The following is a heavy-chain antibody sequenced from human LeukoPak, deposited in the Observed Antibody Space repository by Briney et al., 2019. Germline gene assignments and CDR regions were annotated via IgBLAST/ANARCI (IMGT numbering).Heavy chain of an antibody. CDR2: IDWDDDK. V-gene: IGHV2-70*11. J-gene: IGHJ4*02. CDR1: GFSLSTSGMC. Sequence: SGPTLVNPTQTLTLTCTFSGFSLSTSGMCVSWIRQPPGKALEWHARIDWDDDKYYTTSLKTRLTISKDTSRSQVVLTMTNMDPVDTATYFCTRISLSRIHYYFDYWGQGTPVTVSS. D-gene: IGHD5/OR15-5a*01. CDR3: TRISLSRIHYYFDY.